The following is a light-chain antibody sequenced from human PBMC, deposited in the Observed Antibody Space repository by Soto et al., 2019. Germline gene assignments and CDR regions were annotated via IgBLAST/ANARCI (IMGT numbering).Light chain of an antibody. V-gene: IGKV3D-20*02. CDR2: GAS. CDR1: QSVSSSY. Sequence: EIVLTQSPGTLSLSPGERATLSCRASQSVSSSYLAWYQQKPGQAPRLLIYGASSRATGIPDRFSGSGSGTDFTLTISGLEPEDFAVYYCQQRSNWPPITFGQGTRLEI. CDR3: QQRSNWPPIT. J-gene: IGKJ5*01.